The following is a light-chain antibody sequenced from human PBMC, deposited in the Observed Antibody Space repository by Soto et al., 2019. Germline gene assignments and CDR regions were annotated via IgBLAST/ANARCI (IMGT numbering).Light chain of an antibody. Sequence: DVVMTQSPLSLPVTLGQPASISCRSSQSLIHSDGNTYLNWFQQRPGQSPRRLIYKVSDRDSGVPDRFSGSGSGTDFTLQISRVEAEDVGVYYCMHGTHWPWTFGQGTEVEIK. CDR1: QSLIHSDGNTY. CDR3: MHGTHWPWT. CDR2: KVS. J-gene: IGKJ1*01. V-gene: IGKV2-30*02.